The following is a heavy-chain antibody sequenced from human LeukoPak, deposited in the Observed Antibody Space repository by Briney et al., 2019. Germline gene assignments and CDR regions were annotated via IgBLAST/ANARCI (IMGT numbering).Heavy chain of an antibody. CDR2: MIPIFGTA. V-gene: IGHV1-69*05. Sequence: SVKVSCKASGGTFSSYAISWVRQAPGQGLEWMGGMIPIFGTANYAQKFQGRVTITTDESTSTAYMELSSLRSEDTAVYYCARGPGSDDFWSGYYTFDYWGQGTLVTVSS. D-gene: IGHD3-3*01. CDR1: GGTFSSYA. CDR3: ARGPGSDDFWSGYYTFDY. J-gene: IGHJ4*02.